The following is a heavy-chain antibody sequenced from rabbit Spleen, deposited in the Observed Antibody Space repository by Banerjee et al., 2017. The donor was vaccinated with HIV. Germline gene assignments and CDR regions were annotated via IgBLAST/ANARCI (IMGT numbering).Heavy chain of an antibody. J-gene: IGHJ6*01. CDR3: ARGSAAMTMVITGYYLSL. CDR1: RFDFSSAYY. V-gene: IGHV1S45*01. D-gene: IGHD2-1*01. Sequence: QEQLVESGGGLVQPGGSLKLSCKASRFDFSSAYYMCWVRQAPGKGLEWIACIYGGDGSSTAYASWAKGRFTISKTSSTTVPLQMTSLTVADTATYFCARGSAAMTMVITGYYLSLWGPGTLVTVS. CDR2: IYGGDGSST.